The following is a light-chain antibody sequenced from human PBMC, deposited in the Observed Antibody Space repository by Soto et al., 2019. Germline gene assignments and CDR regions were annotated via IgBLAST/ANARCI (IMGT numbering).Light chain of an antibody. CDR1: SSDVGGYDY. V-gene: IGLV2-8*01. Sequence: QSALTQPPSASGSPGQSVTISCTGTSSDVGGYDYVSWYKQHPGKAPKLMIYEVSKRPSGVPDRFSGSKSGNTAALTVSGLQAEDEAEYYCGSYVGTNSYVFGTGTKVTGL. CDR2: EVS. J-gene: IGLJ1*01. CDR3: GSYVGTNSYV.